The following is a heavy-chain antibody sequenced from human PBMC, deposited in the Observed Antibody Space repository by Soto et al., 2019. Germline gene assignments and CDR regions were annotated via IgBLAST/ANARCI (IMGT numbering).Heavy chain of an antibody. J-gene: IGHJ4*02. V-gene: IGHV1-2*02. D-gene: IGHD2-15*01. Sequence: ASVKVSCKASGYTFTANYIHWVRQAPGQGLEWMGWMNPDSGGTGYAQNFQGRVTMTRDTSISTAYMELNRLRSDDTAIYFCARGRDSGVIDYWGQGTQVTVSS. CDR3: ARGRDSGVIDY. CDR2: MNPDSGGT. CDR1: GYTFTANY.